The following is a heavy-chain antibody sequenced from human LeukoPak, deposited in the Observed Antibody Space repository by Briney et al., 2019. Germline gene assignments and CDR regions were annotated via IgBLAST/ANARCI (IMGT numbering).Heavy chain of an antibody. CDR2: INPNSGGT. CDR1: GYTFTGYY. D-gene: IGHD1-26*01. Sequence: ASVKVSCKASGYTFTGYYMHWVRQAPGQGLEWMGWINPNSGGTNYAQKFQGRVTMTRDTSISTAYMELSRLRSDDTAVYYCARDLGEWELPHYYYGMDVWGQGTTVTVSS. CDR3: ARDLGEWELPHYYYGMDV. J-gene: IGHJ6*02. V-gene: IGHV1-2*02.